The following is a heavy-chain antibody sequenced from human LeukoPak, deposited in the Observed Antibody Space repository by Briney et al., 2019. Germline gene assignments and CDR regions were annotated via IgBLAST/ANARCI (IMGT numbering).Heavy chain of an antibody. J-gene: IGHJ3*02. CDR3: ARGGGPYYDSTDDAFDI. Sequence: PSETLSLTCTVSGYSISSGYYWGWIRQPPGKGLEWIGSIYHSGSTYYNPSLKSRVTISVDTSKNQFSLKLSSVTAADTAVYYCARGGGPYYDSTDDAFDIWGQGTMVTVSS. D-gene: IGHD3-22*01. V-gene: IGHV4-38-2*02. CDR2: IYHSGST. CDR1: GYSISSGYY.